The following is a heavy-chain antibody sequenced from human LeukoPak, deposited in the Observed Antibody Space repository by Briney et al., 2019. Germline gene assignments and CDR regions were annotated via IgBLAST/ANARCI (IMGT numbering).Heavy chain of an antibody. D-gene: IGHD2-21*02. CDR3: VKTQTHFRDCRRDY. V-gene: IGHV3-23*01. CDR2: IGGSGSTT. Sequence: GGSLRLSCAASGFTFSSYAMSWVRQAPGKGLEWVSAIGGSGSTTYYADSVKGQFTISRDNSKNTLYLQMNSLRAEDTAVYYCVKTQTHFRDCRRDYWGQGSLVTVSS. J-gene: IGHJ4*02. CDR1: GFTFSSYA.